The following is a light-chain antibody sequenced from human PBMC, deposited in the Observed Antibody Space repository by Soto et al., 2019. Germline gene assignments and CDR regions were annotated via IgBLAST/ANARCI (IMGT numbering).Light chain of an antibody. Sequence: VLTQPPSRSAAPGQKDTNSSHGNSSNIRQNSVSWYQQLPGTAPKLRIYVDNKRPSGIPGRFSGSKSGTSATLGITGFQTGDEADYYCGSWDSSLSAYVFGTGTKVTVL. CDR3: GSWDSSLSAYV. V-gene: IGLV1-51*01. CDR1: SSNIRQNS. J-gene: IGLJ1*01. CDR2: VDN.